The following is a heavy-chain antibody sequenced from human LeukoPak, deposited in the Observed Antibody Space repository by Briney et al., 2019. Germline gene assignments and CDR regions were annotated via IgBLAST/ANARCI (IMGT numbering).Heavy chain of an antibody. CDR3: VELTSMVEHY. J-gene: IGHJ4*02. CDR1: GFTFRNHG. CDR2: IWSGGRNV. V-gene: IGHV3-33*03. Sequence: PGTSLRLSCAASGFTFRNHGFHCVRQAPGKGLEWVALIWSGGRNVFYSDSVKGRFSISRDNAKNTLSLEMNTLRAEDTALYNCVELTSMVEHYWGQGTLVTVSS. D-gene: IGHD3-10*01.